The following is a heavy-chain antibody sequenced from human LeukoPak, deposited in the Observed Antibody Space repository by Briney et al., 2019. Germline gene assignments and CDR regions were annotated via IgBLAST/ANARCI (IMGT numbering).Heavy chain of an antibody. CDR1: GFSFSSYG. CDR2: ISHDGTKT. V-gene: IGHV3-30*03. Sequence: PGTSLRLSCAASGFSFSSYGMHWVRQAPGRGLDWVAAISHDGTKTHYAESVKGRFTISRVNSKNLMYLQMNSLRAEDTALYYCAETGPTDFWGQGTLVTVSS. J-gene: IGHJ4*02. CDR3: AETGPTDF. D-gene: IGHD3-9*01.